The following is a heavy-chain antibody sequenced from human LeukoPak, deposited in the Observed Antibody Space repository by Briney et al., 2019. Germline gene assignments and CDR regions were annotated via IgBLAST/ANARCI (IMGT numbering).Heavy chain of an antibody. CDR1: GGSISSGGYF. CDR2: IYYSGST. Sequence: SQTLSLTCTVSGGSISSGGYFWSWIRQHPGKGLEWIGYIYYSGSTYYNPSLKSRVTISVDTSKNQFSLKLSSVTAADTAVYYCARLRYCSSTSCRTFDYWGQGTLVTVSS. J-gene: IGHJ4*02. V-gene: IGHV4-31*03. CDR3: ARLRYCSSTSCRTFDY. D-gene: IGHD2-2*01.